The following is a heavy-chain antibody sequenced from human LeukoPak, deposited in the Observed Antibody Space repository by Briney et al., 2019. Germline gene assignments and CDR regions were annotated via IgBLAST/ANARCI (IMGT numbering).Heavy chain of an antibody. D-gene: IGHD6-19*01. CDR1: GFTVSGNY. CDR3: AKTGYSSGWK. J-gene: IGHJ4*02. V-gene: IGHV3-23*01. CDR2: ISGSGGST. Sequence: PGGSLRLSCAASGFTVSGNYMSWVRQAPGKGLEWVSAISGSGGSTYYADSVKGRFTISRDNSKNTLYLQMNSLRAEDTAVYYCAKTGYSSGWKWGQGTLVTVSS.